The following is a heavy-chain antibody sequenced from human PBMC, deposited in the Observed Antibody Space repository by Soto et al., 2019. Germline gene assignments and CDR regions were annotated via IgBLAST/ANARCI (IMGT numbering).Heavy chain of an antibody. CDR3: ARATDIVVVPAASGEDYYGMDV. CDR2: INAGNGNT. V-gene: IGHV1-3*01. D-gene: IGHD2-2*01. Sequence: ASVKVSCKASGYTFTSYAMHWVRQAPGQRLEWMGWINAGNGNTKYSQKFQGRVTITRDTSASTAYMELSSLRSEDTAVYYCARATDIVVVPAASGEDYYGMDVWGQGTTVTGSS. J-gene: IGHJ6*02. CDR1: GYTFTSYA.